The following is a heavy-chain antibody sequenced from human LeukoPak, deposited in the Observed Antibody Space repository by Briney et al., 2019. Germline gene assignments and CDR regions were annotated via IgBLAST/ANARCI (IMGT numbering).Heavy chain of an antibody. Sequence: PSETLSLTCAVYGGSFSGYYWSWIRQPPGKGLEWIGEINHSGSTNYNPSLKSRVTISVDTSKNQFSLKLSSVTAADTAVYYCARGIFPGIAAAGGCWFDPWGQGTLVTVSS. J-gene: IGHJ5*02. CDR1: GGSFSGYY. CDR2: INHSGST. CDR3: ARGIFPGIAAAGGCWFDP. D-gene: IGHD6-13*01. V-gene: IGHV4-34*01.